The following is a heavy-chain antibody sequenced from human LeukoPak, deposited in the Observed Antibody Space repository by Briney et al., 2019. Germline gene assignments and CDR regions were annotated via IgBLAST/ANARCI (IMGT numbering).Heavy chain of an antibody. V-gene: IGHV1-46*01. J-gene: IGHJ6*02. CDR2: INPSGGST. CDR1: GYTFTSYY. D-gene: IGHD6-13*01. CDR3: AREDVNRGSSWGYDYFGMDV. Sequence: ASVKVSCKASGYTFTSYYMHWVRRAPGQGLEWMGIINPSGGSTSYAQKFQGRVTMTRDTSISTAYMELSSLTSEDTAVYFCAREDVNRGSSWGYDYFGMDVWGQGTAVTVSS.